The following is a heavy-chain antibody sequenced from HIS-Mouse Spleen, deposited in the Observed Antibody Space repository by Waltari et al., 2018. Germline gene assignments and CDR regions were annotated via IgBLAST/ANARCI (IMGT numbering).Heavy chain of an antibody. V-gene: IGHV4-39*07. CDR1: GGPSSSSSYY. J-gene: IGHJ2*01. D-gene: IGHD6-13*01. CDR2: IYYSGST. Sequence: QLQLQESGPGLVKPSETLSLTCTVPGGPSSSSSYYWGWIRQPPVQGLDWIGSIYYSGSTYYNPSLKSRVTISVDTSKNQFSLKLSSVTAADTAVYYCAREIPYSSSWYDWYFDLWGRGTLVTVSS. CDR3: AREIPYSSSWYDWYFDL.